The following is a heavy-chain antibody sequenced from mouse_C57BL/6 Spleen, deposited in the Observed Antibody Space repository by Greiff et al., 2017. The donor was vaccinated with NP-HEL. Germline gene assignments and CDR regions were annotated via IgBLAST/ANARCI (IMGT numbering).Heavy chain of an antibody. D-gene: IGHD2-4*01. CDR1: GYSITSGYY. CDR2: ISYDGSN. V-gene: IGHV3-6*01. CDR3: ARVGDYDSWFAY. J-gene: IGHJ3*01. Sequence: EVQLQQSGPGLVKPSQSLSLTCSVSGYSITSGYYWNWIRQFPGNQLEWMGYISYDGSNNYNPSLKNRISITRDTSKNQFFLKLNSVTTEDTATYDCARVGDYDSWFAYWGQGTLVTVSA.